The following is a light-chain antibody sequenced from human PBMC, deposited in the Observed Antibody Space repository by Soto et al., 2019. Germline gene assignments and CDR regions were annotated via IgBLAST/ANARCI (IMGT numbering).Light chain of an antibody. J-gene: IGKJ4*01. CDR2: AAS. CDR3: QRHADWPLT. Sequence: EIVLTQSPATLSLSPGERATLSCLASRSVGNNFAWYQKKPGQAPGLLIYAASTRATGIPARFSGSGSGTDFALTISSLEPEDFAVYYCQRHADWPLTFGGGTKVEIK. V-gene: IGKV3-11*01. CDR1: RSVGNN.